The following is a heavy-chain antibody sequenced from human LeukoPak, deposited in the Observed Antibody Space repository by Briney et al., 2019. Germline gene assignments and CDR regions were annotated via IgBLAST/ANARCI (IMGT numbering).Heavy chain of an antibody. CDR1: GFTFSSYT. CDR2: ITTSDGNT. D-gene: IGHD3-10*01. V-gene: IGHV3-23*01. Sequence: GGSLRLSCAASGFTFSSYTMSWVRQAPGRGLEWVSTITTSDGNTYYADSVKGRFTVSRDNSKNTLFLQMNSLRAEDTAVYYCAKGQYYYGSGSYPGWYFDYWGQGTLVTVSS. CDR3: AKGQYYYGSGSYPGWYFDY. J-gene: IGHJ4*02.